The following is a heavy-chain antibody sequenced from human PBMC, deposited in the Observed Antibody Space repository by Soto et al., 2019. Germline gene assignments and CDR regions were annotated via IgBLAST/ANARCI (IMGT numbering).Heavy chain of an antibody. D-gene: IGHD2-2*01. CDR2: IYYSGST. CDR3: ARETYCSSTSCYQPNYYYYGMDV. V-gene: IGHV4-31*03. CDR1: GGSISSGGYY. Sequence: QVQLQESGPGLVKPSQTLSLTCTVSGGSISSGGYYWSWIRQHPGKGLEWIGYIYYSGSTYYNPSHKSRVTISVDTSKNQFSLKLSSVTAADTAVYYCARETYCSSTSCYQPNYYYYGMDVWGQGTTVTVSS. J-gene: IGHJ6*02.